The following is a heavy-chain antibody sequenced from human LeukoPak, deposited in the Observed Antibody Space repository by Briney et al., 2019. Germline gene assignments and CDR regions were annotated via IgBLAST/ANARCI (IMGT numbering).Heavy chain of an antibody. J-gene: IGHJ4*02. D-gene: IGHD2-2*01. CDR2: IRYDGSNK. V-gene: IGHV3-30*02. CDR3: AKDYCSSTSCYATY. CDR1: GFTFSNYG. Sequence: GGSLRLSCAASGFTFSNYGMHWVRQAPGKGLEGVAFIRYDGSNKYYADSVKGRFTISRDNSKNTLCLLMNSLRAEDTAVYYCAKDYCSSTSCYATYWGQGTLVTVSS.